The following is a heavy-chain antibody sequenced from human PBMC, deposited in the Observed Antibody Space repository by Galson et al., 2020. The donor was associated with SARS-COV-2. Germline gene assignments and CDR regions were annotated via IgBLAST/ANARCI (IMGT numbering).Heavy chain of an antibody. CDR3: ARNVPGAAAAY. CDR2: LSHDGSVT. J-gene: IGHJ4*02. V-gene: IGHV3-74*01. Sequence: GESLKISCAASGFTFSNYWKHWVRQAPGKGLEWVSRLSHDGSVTTYADSVKGRFTISRDNTKNTLYLEMNSLRVEDTAVYYCARNVPGAAAAYWGQGALVTVSS. D-gene: IGHD6-13*01. CDR1: GFTFSNYW.